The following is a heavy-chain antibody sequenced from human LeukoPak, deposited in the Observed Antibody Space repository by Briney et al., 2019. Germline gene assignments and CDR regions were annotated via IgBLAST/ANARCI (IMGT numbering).Heavy chain of an antibody. CDR3: ARDYCSSTSCHGYYRSWFDP. D-gene: IGHD2-2*01. CDR1: GGAFSSYA. J-gene: IGHJ5*02. Sequence: SVKVSCKASGGAFSSYAISWVRQAPGQGLEWMGRIIPMFGIANYAQKFQGRVTITADKSTSTAYMELSSLRSEDTAVYYCARDYCSSTSCHGYYRSWFDPWGQGTLVTVSS. V-gene: IGHV1-69*04. CDR2: IIPMFGIA.